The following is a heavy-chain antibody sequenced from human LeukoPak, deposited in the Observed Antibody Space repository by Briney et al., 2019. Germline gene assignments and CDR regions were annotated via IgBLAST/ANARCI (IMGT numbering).Heavy chain of an antibody. V-gene: IGHV4-31*03. CDR2: IYYSGST. CDR1: GGSISGGGYY. D-gene: IGHD3-10*01. Sequence: SQTLSLTCTVSGGSISGGGYYWSWIRPHPGKGLEWIGYIYYSGSTYYNPSLKSRVTISVDTSKNQFSLKLSSVTAADTAVYYCARGPLGRRAFDIWGQGTMVTASS. CDR3: ARGPLGRRAFDI. J-gene: IGHJ3*02.